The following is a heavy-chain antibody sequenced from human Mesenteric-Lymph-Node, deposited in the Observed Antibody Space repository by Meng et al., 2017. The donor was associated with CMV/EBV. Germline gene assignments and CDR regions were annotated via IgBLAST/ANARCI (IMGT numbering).Heavy chain of an antibody. Sequence: GESLKISCAGSGFTFSNAWMTWVRRAPGKGLEWVSYISNSGTTIYYADSVKGRFAISRDNAEKSVYLRMSGLRAEDTAVYYCARGLQRDYYKYGVDVWGQGTTVTVSS. V-gene: IGHV3-48*04. CDR1: GFTFSNAW. CDR2: ISNSGTTI. J-gene: IGHJ6*02. CDR3: ARGLQRDYYKYGVDV.